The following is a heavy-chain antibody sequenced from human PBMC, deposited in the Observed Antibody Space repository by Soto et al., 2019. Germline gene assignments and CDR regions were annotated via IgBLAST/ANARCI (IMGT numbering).Heavy chain of an antibody. V-gene: IGHV1-3*01. Sequence: ASVKVSCKASGYTFTSYAMHWVRQAPGQRLEWMGWINAGNGNTKYSQKFQGRVTITRDTSASTAYMELSSLRSDDMAVYYCAREKSSSGWSDDALDTWGKGTM. CDR2: INAGNGNT. CDR1: GYTFTSYA. D-gene: IGHD6-19*01. CDR3: AREKSSSGWSDDALDT. J-gene: IGHJ3*02.